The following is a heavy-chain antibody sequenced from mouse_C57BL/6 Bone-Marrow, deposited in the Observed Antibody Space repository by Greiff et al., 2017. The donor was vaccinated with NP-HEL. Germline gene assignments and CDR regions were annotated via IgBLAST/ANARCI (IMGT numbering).Heavy chain of an antibody. D-gene: IGHD1-1*01. CDR1: GYTFTDYN. CDR2: INPNNGGT. J-gene: IGHJ1*03. Sequence: VQLQQSGPELVKPGASVKMSCKASGYTFTDYNMHWVKQSHGKSLEWIGYINPNNGGTSYNQKFKGKATLTVNKSSSTAYMELSSLTSEDTAVDYCARKGVTTVVLGRHFDVWGTGTTVTVSS. CDR3: ARKGVTTVVLGRHFDV. V-gene: IGHV1-22*01.